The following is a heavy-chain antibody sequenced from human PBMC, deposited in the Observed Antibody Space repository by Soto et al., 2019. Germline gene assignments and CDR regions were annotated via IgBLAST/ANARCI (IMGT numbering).Heavy chain of an antibody. Sequence: TGGSLRLSCAASGSTFSSYGMHWVRQAPGKGLEWVAVISYDGSNKYYADSVKGRFTISRDNSKNTLYLQMNSLRAEDTAVYYCATNPQESAYWGQGTLVTVSS. V-gene: IGHV3-30*03. CDR3: ATNPQESAY. D-gene: IGHD3-10*01. J-gene: IGHJ4*02. CDR1: GSTFSSYG. CDR2: ISYDGSNK.